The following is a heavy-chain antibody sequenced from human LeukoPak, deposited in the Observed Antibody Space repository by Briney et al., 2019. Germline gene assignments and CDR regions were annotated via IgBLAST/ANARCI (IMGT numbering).Heavy chain of an antibody. V-gene: IGHV3-73*01. D-gene: IGHD2-21*02. CDR3: TRDCGGDCYDNY. Sequence: GGSLKLSCAASGFTFSGSAMHWVRQASGKGLEWVGRIRSKANSYATAYAASVKGRLAISRDDSKNTAYLQMNSLKTEDTAVYYCTRDCGGDCYDNYWGQGTLVTVSS. J-gene: IGHJ4*02. CDR2: IRSKANSYAT. CDR1: GFTFSGSA.